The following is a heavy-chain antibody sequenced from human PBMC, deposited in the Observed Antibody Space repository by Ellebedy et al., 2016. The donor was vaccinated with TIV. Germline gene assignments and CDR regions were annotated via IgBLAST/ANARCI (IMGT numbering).Heavy chain of an antibody. D-gene: IGHD3-10*01. Sequence: ASVKVSCXASGGTFSSYAISWVRQATGQGLEWMGWMNPNSGNTGYAQKFQGRVTMTRNTSISTAYMELSSLRSEDTAVYYCARVLTYYYGSGTLRLINWFDPWGQGTLVTVSS. CDR2: MNPNSGNT. CDR3: ARVLTYYYGSGTLRLINWFDP. V-gene: IGHV1-8*02. J-gene: IGHJ5*02. CDR1: GGTFSSYA.